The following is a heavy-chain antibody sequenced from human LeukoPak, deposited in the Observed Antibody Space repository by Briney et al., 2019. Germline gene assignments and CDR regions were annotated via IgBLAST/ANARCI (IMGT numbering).Heavy chain of an antibody. Sequence: GGSLRLSCAASGFTFSSYWMSWVRQAPGKGLEWVSSISSSSSYIYYADSVKGRFTISRDNAKNSLYLQMNSLRAEDTAVYYCARSGGDSEYWYFDLWGRGTLVTVSS. CDR2: ISSSSSYI. D-gene: IGHD4-23*01. V-gene: IGHV3-21*01. CDR3: ARSGGDSEYWYFDL. CDR1: GFTFSSYW. J-gene: IGHJ2*01.